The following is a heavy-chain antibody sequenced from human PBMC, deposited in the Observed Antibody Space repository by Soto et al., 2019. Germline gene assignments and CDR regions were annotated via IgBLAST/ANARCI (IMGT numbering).Heavy chain of an antibody. CDR2: ISYDGSNK. CDR3: AKVSRLGTSYYDSSGYYPY. D-gene: IGHD3-22*01. Sequence: QVQLVESGGGVVQPGRSLRLSCAASGFTFSSYGMHWVRQAPGKGLEWVAVISYDGSNKYYADSVKGRFTISRDNSKNPLYLQMNSLRAEDTAVYYCAKVSRLGTSYYDSSGYYPYWGQGTLVTVSS. CDR1: GFTFSSYG. V-gene: IGHV3-30*18. J-gene: IGHJ4*02.